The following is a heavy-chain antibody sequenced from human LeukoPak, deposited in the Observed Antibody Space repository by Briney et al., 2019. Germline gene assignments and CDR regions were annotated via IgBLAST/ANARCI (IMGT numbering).Heavy chain of an antibody. CDR2: ISAYNGNT. V-gene: IGHV1-18*04. J-gene: IGHJ2*01. CDR3: ARGDIVLREMSWYFDL. D-gene: IGHD2-8*01. CDR1: GYTFTSYY. Sequence: GASVKVSCKASGYTFTSYYMHWVRQAPGQGLEWMGWISAYNGNTNYAQKLQGRVTMTTDTSTSTAYMELRSLRSDDTAVYYCARGDIVLREMSWYFDLWGRGTLVTVSS.